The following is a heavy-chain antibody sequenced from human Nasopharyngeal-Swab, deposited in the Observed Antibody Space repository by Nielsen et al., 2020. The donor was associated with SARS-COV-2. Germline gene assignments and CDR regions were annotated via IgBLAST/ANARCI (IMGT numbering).Heavy chain of an antibody. V-gene: IGHV4-59*01. J-gene: IGHJ5*02. CDR3: ARSNYDFWSGYYSLGWFDP. CDR1: GGSFSGYY. CDR2: IYYSGST. Sequence: SETLSLTCAVYGGSFSGYYWSWIRLPPGKGLEWIGYIYYSGSTNYNPSLKSRVTISVDTSKNQFSLKLSSVTAADTAVYYCARSNYDFWSGYYSLGWFDPWGQGTLVTVSS. D-gene: IGHD3-3*01.